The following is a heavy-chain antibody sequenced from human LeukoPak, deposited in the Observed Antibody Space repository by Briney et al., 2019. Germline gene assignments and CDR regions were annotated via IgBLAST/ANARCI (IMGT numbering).Heavy chain of an antibody. Sequence: ASVKVSCKASGYTFTSYYMHWVRQAPGQGLEWMGKINPSGGSTSYAQKFQGRVTMTRDTSTSTVYMELSSLRSEDTAVYYCANSGGTAFFDYWGQGTLVTVSS. J-gene: IGHJ4*02. CDR1: GYTFTSYY. CDR3: ANSGGTAFFDY. CDR2: INPSGGST. V-gene: IGHV1-46*01. D-gene: IGHD2-21*01.